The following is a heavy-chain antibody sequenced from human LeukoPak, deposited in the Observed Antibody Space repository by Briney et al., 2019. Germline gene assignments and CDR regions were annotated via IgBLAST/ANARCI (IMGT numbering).Heavy chain of an antibody. D-gene: IGHD4-11*01. V-gene: IGHV4-31*03. J-gene: IGHJ4*02. CDR3: ARVVLTTVELRFDY. CDR2: IYYSGST. CDR1: GGSISSGGYY. Sequence: SETLSLTCTVSGGSISSGGYYWSWIRQHPGKGLEWIGYIYYSGSTDYNPSLKSRVTISVDTSKSQFSLHLSSVTAADTAVYYCARVVLTTVELRFDYWGQGSLVTVSS.